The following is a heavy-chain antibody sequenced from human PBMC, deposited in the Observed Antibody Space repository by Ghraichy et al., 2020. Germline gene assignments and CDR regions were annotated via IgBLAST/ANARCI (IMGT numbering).Heavy chain of an antibody. Sequence: SETLSLTCAVYGGSFSGYYWSWIRQPPGKGLEWIGEINHSGSTNYNPSLKSRVTISVDTSKNQFSLKLSSVTAADTAVYYCARGVDTIGLYYGMDVWGQGTTVTVSS. CDR1: GGSFSGYY. CDR3: ARGVDTIGLYYGMDV. D-gene: IGHD5-18*01. J-gene: IGHJ6*02. V-gene: IGHV4-34*01. CDR2: INHSGST.